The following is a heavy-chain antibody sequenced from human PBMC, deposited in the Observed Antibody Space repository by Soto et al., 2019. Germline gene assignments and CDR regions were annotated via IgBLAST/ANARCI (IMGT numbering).Heavy chain of an antibody. D-gene: IGHD3-10*01. CDR1: GFTFTSAL. CDR3: TTGSTGRDY. V-gene: IGHV3-15*01. Sequence: EVQLVGSGGGLVKPGGSLRLSCAASGFTFTSALMTWVRQGPGKGLEWVGRVKSKTDGGTTDYAAPVKGRFTISRDDSEKTLYLQMNSLKTEDTAVYYCTTGSTGRDYWGQGTLVTVSS. CDR2: VKSKTDGGTT. J-gene: IGHJ4*02.